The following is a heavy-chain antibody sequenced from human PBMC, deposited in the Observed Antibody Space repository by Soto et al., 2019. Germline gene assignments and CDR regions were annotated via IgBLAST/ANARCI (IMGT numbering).Heavy chain of an antibody. CDR2: INAGNGNT. J-gene: IGHJ4*02. CDR1: GYTFTSYA. CDR3: AGLTMVRGRCFDY. V-gene: IGHV1-3*01. Sequence: QVQLVQSGAEVKKPGASVKVSCKASGYTFTSYAMHWVRQAPGQRLEWMGWINAGNGNTKYSQKFQGRVTITRDTSASTAYMELSSLRSEDTAVYYCAGLTMVRGRCFDYWGQGTLVTVSS. D-gene: IGHD3-10*01.